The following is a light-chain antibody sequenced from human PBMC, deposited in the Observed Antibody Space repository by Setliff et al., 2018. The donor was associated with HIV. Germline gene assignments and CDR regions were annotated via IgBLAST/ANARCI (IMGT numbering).Light chain of an antibody. J-gene: IGLJ1*01. CDR2: DVT. Sequence: QSALAQPRSVSGSPGQSVTIACTGTSSDAGDYNFVSWHQLHPGKAPKLIIYDVTKRPSGVPDRFSGSKSANAASLTISGLQAEDEADYYCCSSAGTYTSFFVFGTGTKVTVL. CDR1: SSDAGDYNF. CDR3: CSSAGTYTSFFV. V-gene: IGLV2-11*01.